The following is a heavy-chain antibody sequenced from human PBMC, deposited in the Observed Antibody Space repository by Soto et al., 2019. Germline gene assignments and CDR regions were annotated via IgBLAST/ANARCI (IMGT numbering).Heavy chain of an antibody. CDR3: ARAGTPAMDV. V-gene: IGHV4-34*01. Sequence: QVQLQQWGAGLLKPSETLSLTCAVYGGSFSGYYWSWIRQPPGKGLEWIGEINHSGSTNYNPSLKSRVTISVDTSKNQFSLKLSSVTAADTAVYYCARAGTPAMDVWGQGTTVTVSS. J-gene: IGHJ6*02. CDR2: INHSGST. CDR1: GGSFSGYY.